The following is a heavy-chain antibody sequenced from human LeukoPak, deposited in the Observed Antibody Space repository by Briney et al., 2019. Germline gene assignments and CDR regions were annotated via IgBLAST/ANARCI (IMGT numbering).Heavy chain of an antibody. CDR3: AKDSAFYYIDV. V-gene: IGHV3-21*01. D-gene: IGHD3-10*01. CDR1: GFTFESYC. Sequence: PGGSLRLSCAASGFTFESYCMNWVRQAPGKGLEWVSSISSSSSYIYYADSVKGRFTISRDNAKNSLYLQMNSLKGDDTAVYYRAKDSAFYYIDVWGKGTTVIISS. CDR2: ISSSSSYI. J-gene: IGHJ6*03.